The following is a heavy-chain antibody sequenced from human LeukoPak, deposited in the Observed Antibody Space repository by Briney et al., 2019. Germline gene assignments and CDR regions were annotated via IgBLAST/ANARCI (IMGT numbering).Heavy chain of an antibody. J-gene: IGHJ4*02. Sequence: GASVKVSCKASGGTFSSYAISWVRQAPGRGLEWMGGIIPIFGTANYAQKFQGRITMTRDTSISTAYMELSRLRSDDTAVYYCARVTATVTTDYWGQGTLVTVSS. CDR1: GGTFSSYA. V-gene: IGHV1-69*05. D-gene: IGHD4-17*01. CDR3: ARVTATVTTDY. CDR2: IIPIFGTA.